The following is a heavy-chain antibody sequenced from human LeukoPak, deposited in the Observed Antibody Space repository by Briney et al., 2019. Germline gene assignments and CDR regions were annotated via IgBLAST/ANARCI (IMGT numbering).Heavy chain of an antibody. CDR1: GFTFSSYS. CDR2: ISSSSSTI. Sequence: GGSLRLSCAASGFTFSSYSMNWVRRAPGKGLEWVSYISSSSSTIYYADSVKGRFTISRDNAENSLYLQMNSLRDEDTAVYYCARDVRSYYYDSSGYYPDYWGQGTLVTVSS. J-gene: IGHJ4*02. CDR3: ARDVRSYYYDSSGYYPDY. D-gene: IGHD3-22*01. V-gene: IGHV3-48*02.